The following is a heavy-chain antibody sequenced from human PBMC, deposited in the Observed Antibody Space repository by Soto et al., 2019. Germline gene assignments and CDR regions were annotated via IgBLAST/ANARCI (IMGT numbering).Heavy chain of an antibody. J-gene: IGHJ4*02. CDR1: GFTFSSYA. V-gene: IGHV3-23*01. CDR3: AKRSSSTTFDS. D-gene: IGHD6-6*01. Sequence: EVQLLESGGGLVQPGESLRLSCAASGFTFSSYAMSWVRQAPGKGLEWVSVISGSDDSTYYADSVKGRFTISRDNTNNTLSMQMNCLRADDTAVDDWAKRSSSTTFDSWGQGTLVTVSS. CDR2: ISGSDDST.